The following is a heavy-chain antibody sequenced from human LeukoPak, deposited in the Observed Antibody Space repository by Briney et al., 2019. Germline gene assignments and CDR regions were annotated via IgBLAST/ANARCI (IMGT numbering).Heavy chain of an antibody. D-gene: IGHD3-10*01. Sequence: EPSETLSLTCTVSGGSISSYYWSWIRQPPGKGREWIGYIYSTGSTTYTPSLNTRVTISVHTSKTQFSLKLSSVTAAAPAVYYCARVLWFGESNWFDPWGQGTLVTVSS. V-gene: IGHV4-59*01. CDR3: ARVLWFGESNWFDP. J-gene: IGHJ5*02. CDR1: GGSISSYY. CDR2: IYSTGST.